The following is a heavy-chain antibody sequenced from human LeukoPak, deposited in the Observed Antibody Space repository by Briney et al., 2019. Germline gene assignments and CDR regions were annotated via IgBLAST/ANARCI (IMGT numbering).Heavy chain of an antibody. D-gene: IGHD3-22*01. CDR3: ASNLYYYDSSGYLHEYFQH. V-gene: IGHV7-4-1*02. J-gene: IGHJ1*01. CDR2: INTNTGNP. Sequence: ASVKVSCKASGYTFTSYAMNWVRQAPGQGLEWMGWINTNTGNPTYVQGFTGRFVFSLDTSVSTAYLQISSLKAEDTAVYYCASNLYYYDSSGYLHEYFQHWGQGTLVTVSS. CDR1: GYTFTSYA.